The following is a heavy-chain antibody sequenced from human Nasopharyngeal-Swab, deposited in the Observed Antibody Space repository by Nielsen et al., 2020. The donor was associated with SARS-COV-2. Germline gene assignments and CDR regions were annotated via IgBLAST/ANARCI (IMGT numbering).Heavy chain of an antibody. V-gene: IGHV3-30*02. J-gene: IGHJ4*02. Sequence: GESLKISCAASGFTFSSYGMHWVRQAPGKGLEWVGIITSGGRTQVYADSVEGRFTISRDDPENTLYLQMNSLRPGDTAVYYCAKESSTYYYDNWGQGTLVTVSS. CDR3: AKESSTYYYDN. D-gene: IGHD2-2*01. CDR2: ITSGGRTQ. CDR1: GFTFSSYG.